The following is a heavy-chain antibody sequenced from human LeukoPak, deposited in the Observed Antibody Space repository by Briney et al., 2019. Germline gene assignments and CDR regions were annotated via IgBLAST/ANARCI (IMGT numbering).Heavy chain of an antibody. D-gene: IGHD4/OR15-4a*01. CDR1: GFTFSTNA. V-gene: IGHV3-30-3*01. J-gene: IGHJ1*01. Sequence: GGSLTLSCAASGFTFSTNAMHWVRQAPGKGLEWMAVISFDGSSDTYADPVEGRFTISRDNSKNTLYLQMNSLRKHDTAVYYCARDGANDLFKGGAYFQDWGQGALVTVSS. CDR3: ARDGANDLFKGGAYFQD. CDR2: ISFDGSSD.